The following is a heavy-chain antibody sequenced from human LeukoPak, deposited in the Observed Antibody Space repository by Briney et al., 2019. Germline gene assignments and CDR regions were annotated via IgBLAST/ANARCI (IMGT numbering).Heavy chain of an antibody. CDR2: ISSSGSII. CDR3: ARLGSSGYYYY. Sequence: GGSLRLSCVASEFTFSSYEVNWVRQAPGKGLECVSYISSSGSIIYYADSVKGRFTLSRDNAKNSLYLQMNSLRAEDTAVYYCARLGSSGYYYYWGQGTLVTVSS. D-gene: IGHD3-22*01. J-gene: IGHJ4*02. V-gene: IGHV3-48*03. CDR1: EFTFSSYE.